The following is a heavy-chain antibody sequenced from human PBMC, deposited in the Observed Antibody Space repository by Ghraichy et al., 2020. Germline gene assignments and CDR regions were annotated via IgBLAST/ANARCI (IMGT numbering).Heavy chain of an antibody. CDR2: IIPIFGTA. D-gene: IGHD3-9*01. V-gene: IGHV1-69*13. CDR3: ARDPRYDILATNWFDP. CDR1: GGTFSSYA. Sequence: SVKVSCKASGGTFSSYAISWVRQAPGQGLEWMGGIIPIFGTANYAQKFQGRVTITADESTSTAYMELSSLRSEDTAVYYCARDPRYDILATNWFDPWGQGTLVTVSS. J-gene: IGHJ5*02.